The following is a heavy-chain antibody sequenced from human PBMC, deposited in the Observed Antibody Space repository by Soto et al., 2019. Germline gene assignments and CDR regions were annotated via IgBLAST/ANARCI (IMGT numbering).Heavy chain of an antibody. CDR2: INHSGST. J-gene: IGHJ4*02. V-gene: IGHV4-34*01. CDR3: ARAHVLRYFDWFPDY. D-gene: IGHD3-9*01. Sequence: SGTLALTCAVYGGSFSGYYWSWIRQPPGKGLEWIGEINHSGSTNYNPSLKSRVTISVDTSKNQFSLKLSSVTAADTAVYYCARAHVLRYFDWFPDYWGQGTLVTVSS. CDR1: GGSFSGYY.